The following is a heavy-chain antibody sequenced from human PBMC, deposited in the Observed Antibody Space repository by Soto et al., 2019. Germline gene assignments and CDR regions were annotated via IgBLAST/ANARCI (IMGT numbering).Heavy chain of an antibody. CDR1: RGTFSSCA. D-gene: IGHD3-3*01. CDR3: ARKSRTIFGVVQNNWFDP. V-gene: IGHV1-69*13. J-gene: IGHJ5*02. CDR2: IIPIFGTA. Sequence: GASVKGSCKASRGTFSSCAMRWVRQAPGQGLEWMGAIIPIFGTANYAQKFQGRFTITADESTSTAYMELSSLIYEDTAVYYCARKSRTIFGVVQNNWFDPWGQGTLVTVSS.